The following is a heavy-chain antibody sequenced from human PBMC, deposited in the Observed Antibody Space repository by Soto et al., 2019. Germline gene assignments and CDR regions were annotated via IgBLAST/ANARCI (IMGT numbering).Heavy chain of an antibody. CDR3: AGWAARRGVYYYGMDV. CDR1: GYTFTSYG. Sequence: QVQLVQSGAEVKKPGASVKVSCKASGYTFTSYGISWVRQAPGQGLEWMGGIIPIFGTANYAQKFQGRVTITAGESTSTAYMELSSMRSEDTAVYYCAGWAARRGVYYYGMDVWGQGTKVTVSS. J-gene: IGHJ6*02. V-gene: IGHV1-69*13. D-gene: IGHD6-6*01. CDR2: IIPIFGTA.